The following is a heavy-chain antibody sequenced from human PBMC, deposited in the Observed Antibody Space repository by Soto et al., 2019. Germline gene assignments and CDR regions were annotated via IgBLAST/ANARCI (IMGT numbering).Heavy chain of an antibody. CDR3: ARGSRYCSSTSCSRGWFDP. CDR2: INHSGST. J-gene: IGHJ5*02. Sequence: SETLSLTCAVYGGSFSGYYWSWIRQPPGKGLEWIGEINHSGSTNYNPSLKSRVTISVDTSKNQFSLKLSSVTAADTAVYYCARGSRYCSSTSCSRGWFDPWGQGTLVTVSS. CDR1: GGSFSGYY. V-gene: IGHV4-34*01. D-gene: IGHD2-2*01.